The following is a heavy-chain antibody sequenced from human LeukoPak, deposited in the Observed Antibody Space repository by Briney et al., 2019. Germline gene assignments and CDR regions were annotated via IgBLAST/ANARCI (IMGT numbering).Heavy chain of an antibody. CDR3: SRGVVTNYYYYYMDV. D-gene: IGHD4-11*01. CDR1: GFTFSDYY. Sequence: GGSLRLSCAASGFTFSDYYMSWIRQAPGKGLEWVGFIRINAYGGTTEYAASVKGRFTISRDDSKSIAYLQMNSLKTEDTAVYYCSRGVVTNYYYYYMDVWGKGTTVTVSS. V-gene: IGHV3-49*03. CDR2: IRINAYGGTT. J-gene: IGHJ6*03.